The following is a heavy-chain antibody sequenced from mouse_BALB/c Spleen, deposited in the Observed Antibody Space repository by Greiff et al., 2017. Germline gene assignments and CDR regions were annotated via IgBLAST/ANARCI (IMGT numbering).Heavy chain of an antibody. Sequence: QVQLQQPGAELVMPGASVKMSCKASGYTFTDYWMHWVKQRPGQGLEWIGAIDTSDSYTSYNQKFKGKATLTVDESSSTAYMQLSSLTSEDSAVYYCAIYYGNYYAMDYWGQGTSVTVSS. D-gene: IGHD2-1*01. CDR1: GYTFTDYW. J-gene: IGHJ4*01. CDR2: IDTSDSYT. CDR3: AIYYGNYYAMDY. V-gene: IGHV1-69*01.